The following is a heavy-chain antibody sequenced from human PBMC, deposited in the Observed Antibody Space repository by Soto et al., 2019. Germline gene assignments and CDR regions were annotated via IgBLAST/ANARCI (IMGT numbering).Heavy chain of an antibody. CDR1: GFTVSSNY. J-gene: IGHJ6*02. Sequence: EVQLLETGGGLIQPGGSLRLSCAASGFTVSSNYMSWVRQAPGKGLEWVSVIYSGGSTYYADSVKGRFTISGDNSKNTLYLQMNSLRAEDTAVYYCARDWDSSGWSIGMDVWGQGTTVTVSS. CDR3: ARDWDSSGWSIGMDV. CDR2: IYSGGST. V-gene: IGHV3-53*02. D-gene: IGHD6-19*01.